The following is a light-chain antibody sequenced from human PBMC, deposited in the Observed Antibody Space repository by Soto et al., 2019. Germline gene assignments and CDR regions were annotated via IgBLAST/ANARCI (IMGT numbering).Light chain of an antibody. CDR2: SNY. J-gene: IGLJ1*01. Sequence: LTQPPSASGTPGQRLTISCSGSSSNIGSKTVNWYQQLPGTAPKLLIYSNYQRPSGVPDRFSGSKSGTSASLAISGLQSEDEADYYCSAWDASLNGYVFGTGTKLTVL. CDR1: SSNIGSKT. CDR3: SAWDASLNGYV. V-gene: IGLV1-44*01.